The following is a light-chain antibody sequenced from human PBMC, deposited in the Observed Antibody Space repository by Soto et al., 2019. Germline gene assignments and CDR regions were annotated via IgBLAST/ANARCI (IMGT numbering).Light chain of an antibody. J-gene: IGKJ4*01. CDR3: QRANSFPLT. CDR1: QGHSSW. Sequence: DIQMTQSPSSVAASGGDIVTITCSTRQGHSSWLSWCQQIPGKAPQTLIYAASRLQTGVPSRFSCSGSGTDFILTSSRRLPVDVATYYCQRANSFPLTLGGGTNVQIK. V-gene: IGKV1-12*01. CDR2: AAS.